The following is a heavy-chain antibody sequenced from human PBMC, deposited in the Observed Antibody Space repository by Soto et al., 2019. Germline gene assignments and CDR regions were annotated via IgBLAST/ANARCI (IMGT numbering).Heavy chain of an antibody. CDR2: IYYSGST. Sequence: SETLSLTCTVSGVSISSGGYYWSWIRQHPGKGLEWIGYIYYSGSTYYNPSLKSRVTISVDTSKNQFSLKLSSVAAADTAVYYCARARITMIVVAYGAFDIWGQGTMVTVSS. CDR1: GVSISSGGYY. V-gene: IGHV4-31*03. CDR3: ARARITMIVVAYGAFDI. J-gene: IGHJ3*02. D-gene: IGHD3-22*01.